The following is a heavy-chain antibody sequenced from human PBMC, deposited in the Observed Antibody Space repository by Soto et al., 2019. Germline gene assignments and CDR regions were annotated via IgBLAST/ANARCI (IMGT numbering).Heavy chain of an antibody. D-gene: IGHD5-18*01. Sequence: PSETLSLTCTVSGGSINRSSYYWGWTRQPPGKGLEWIGSIYYSGSTYYNPSLKSRVTISVDTSKNQFSLKLSSVTAADTAVYYCARQGYSYVHPNWGQGTLVTVSS. V-gene: IGHV4-39*01. CDR1: GGSINRSSYY. CDR3: ARQGYSYVHPN. J-gene: IGHJ4*02. CDR2: IYYSGST.